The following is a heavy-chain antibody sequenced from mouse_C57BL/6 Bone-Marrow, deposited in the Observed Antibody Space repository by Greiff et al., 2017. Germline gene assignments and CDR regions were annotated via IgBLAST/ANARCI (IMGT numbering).Heavy chain of an antibody. V-gene: IGHV1-55*01. CDR1: GYTFTSYW. Sequence: VQLQQPGAELVKPGASVKMSCKASGYTFTSYWITWVKQRPGQGLEWIGDIYPGSGSTNYNEKFKSKATLTVDTSSSTAYMQLSSLTADDSAVYYCARETGWLLTSAMDDWGQGTSVTVSS. CDR2: IYPGSGST. CDR3: ARETGWLLTSAMDD. D-gene: IGHD2-3*01. J-gene: IGHJ4*01.